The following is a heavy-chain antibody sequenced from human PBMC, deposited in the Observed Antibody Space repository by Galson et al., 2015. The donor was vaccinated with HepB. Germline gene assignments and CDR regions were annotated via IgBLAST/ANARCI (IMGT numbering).Heavy chain of an antibody. Sequence: VKVSCKASGYVFTGYYLHWVRQAPGQGLEWMGWINPNTGVTKYVQKSQGRVTMTRDTSLSTAYMELTRLEFDDTAVYYCAKSGQLILDAFDIWGQGTMVTVSS. CDR3: AKSGQLILDAFDI. CDR2: INPNTGVT. CDR1: GYVFTGYY. J-gene: IGHJ3*02. D-gene: IGHD6-13*01. V-gene: IGHV1-2*02.